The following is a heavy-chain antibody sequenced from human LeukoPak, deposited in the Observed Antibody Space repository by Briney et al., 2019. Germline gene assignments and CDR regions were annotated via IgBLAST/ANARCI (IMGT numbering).Heavy chain of an antibody. Sequence: PGGSLRLSCTTSGFTFGDYAMTWFRQAPGKGLEWVGFIRSKFYGGTTEDAVSVKGRFTISRDDFKSIAYLQMNSLKTEDTAVYYCTRGAYGSGSYSPFSDFDIWGQGTMVTVSS. CDR2: IRSKFYGGTT. J-gene: IGHJ3*02. CDR3: TRGAYGSGSYSPFSDFDI. D-gene: IGHD3-10*01. V-gene: IGHV3-49*03. CDR1: GFTFGDYA.